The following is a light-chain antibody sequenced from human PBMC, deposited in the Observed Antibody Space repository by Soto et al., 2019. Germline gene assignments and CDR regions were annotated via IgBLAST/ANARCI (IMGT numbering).Light chain of an antibody. CDR3: QQFSYSLWT. CDR2: GTS. V-gene: IGKV3-20*01. J-gene: IGKJ1*01. Sequence: VLTQSPDTLSLSPGERATLSCRASQRVSSRFFAWYQQKPAQAPRLLIYGTSTRPAGIPDRFSGAGSGTDFTPPISTLEPEDFAVYYCQQFSYSLWTFGQGTKVEI. CDR1: QRVSSRF.